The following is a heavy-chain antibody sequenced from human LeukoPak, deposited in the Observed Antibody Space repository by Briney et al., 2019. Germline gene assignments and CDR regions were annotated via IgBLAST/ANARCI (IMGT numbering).Heavy chain of an antibody. D-gene: IGHD3-10*01. J-gene: IGHJ6*02. CDR3: ARDGTMVRGVIPLYGMDV. Sequence: SETLSLTCTVSGGSISSYYWSWIRQPAGKGLEWIGRIYTSGSTNYNPSLKSRVTMSVDTSKNQFSLKLSSVTAADTAVYYCARDGTMVRGVIPLYGMDVWGLGTTVTVSS. CDR1: GGSISSYY. CDR2: IYTSGST. V-gene: IGHV4-4*07.